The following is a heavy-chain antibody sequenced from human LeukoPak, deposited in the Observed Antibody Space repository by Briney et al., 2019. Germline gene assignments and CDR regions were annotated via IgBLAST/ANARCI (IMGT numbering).Heavy chain of an antibody. CDR3: ARGGGAYCSSTSCSKYYGMDV. D-gene: IGHD2-2*01. Sequence: PGGSLRLSCAASGFSFSSYNMNWVRQAPGKGLEWVSSISSSSSYIYYADSVKGRFTISRDNAKNSLYLQMNSLRAEDTAVYYCARGGGAYCSSTSCSKYYGMDVWGKGTTVTVSS. V-gene: IGHV3-21*01. CDR2: ISSSSSYI. J-gene: IGHJ6*04. CDR1: GFSFSSYN.